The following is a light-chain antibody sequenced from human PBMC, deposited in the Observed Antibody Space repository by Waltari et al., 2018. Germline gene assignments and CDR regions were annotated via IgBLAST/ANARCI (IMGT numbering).Light chain of an antibody. Sequence: QSVVTQPPSASGTPGQRVTLSCSGSNSNIGSDIVNWYQQFPGTASKLLIYANNQRPSGVPGRFSASRSGTSASLVISGLQSEDEADYYCATWDASLDTWVFGGGTKVTVL. CDR2: ANN. CDR1: NSNIGSDI. J-gene: IGLJ3*02. V-gene: IGLV1-44*01. CDR3: ATWDASLDTWV.